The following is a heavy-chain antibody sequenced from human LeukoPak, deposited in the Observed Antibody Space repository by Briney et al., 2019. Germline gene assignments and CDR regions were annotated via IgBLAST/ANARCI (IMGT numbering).Heavy chain of an antibody. J-gene: IGHJ4*02. CDR1: GFTFSSSA. V-gene: IGHV3-23*01. CDR2: ISASGGST. Sequence: PGGSLRLSCAASGFTFSSSAMSWVRQVPGKGLEWVSGISASGGSTSYADSVRGRFTISRDNSKNTLYLQMNSLRAEDTAVYYCAKRIAAAGPYFDYWGQGTLVTVSS. D-gene: IGHD6-13*01. CDR3: AKRIAAAGPYFDY.